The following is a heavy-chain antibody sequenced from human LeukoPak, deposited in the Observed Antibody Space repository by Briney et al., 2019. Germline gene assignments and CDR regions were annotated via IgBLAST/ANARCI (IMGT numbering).Heavy chain of an antibody. V-gene: IGHV4-61*01. CDR1: GGSVSSGSYY. D-gene: IGHD2-15*01. CDR2: IYYSGST. CDR3: ARDPLYCSGGSCYRGAFDI. Sequence: SETLSLTCTVSGGSVSSGSYYWSWIRQPPGKGLEWIGYIYYSGSTNYNPSLKSRVTISVDTSKIQFSLKLSSVTAADTAVYYCARDPLYCSGGSCYRGAFDIWGQGTMVTVSS. J-gene: IGHJ3*02.